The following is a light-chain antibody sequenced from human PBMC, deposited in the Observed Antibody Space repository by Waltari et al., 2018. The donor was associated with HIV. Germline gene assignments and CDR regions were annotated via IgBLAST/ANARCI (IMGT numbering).Light chain of an antibody. Sequence: QSVLTQTPSLSGTPGQRVTISCSGGYSNIGSNTVNWYQQFPGTAPRLLIYSNNQRPAGVPDRFSGSKSGTSASLVISELQSQDEADYHCAAWDDSLHGELFGGVTKLTVL. V-gene: IGLV1-44*01. CDR2: SNN. CDR3: AAWDDSLHGEL. CDR1: YSNIGSNT. J-gene: IGLJ2*01.